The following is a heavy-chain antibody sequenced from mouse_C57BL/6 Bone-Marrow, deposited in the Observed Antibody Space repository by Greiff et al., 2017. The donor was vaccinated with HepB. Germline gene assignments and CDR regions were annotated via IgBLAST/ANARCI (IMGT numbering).Heavy chain of an antibody. CDR1: GYTFTSYW. V-gene: IGHV1-52*01. CDR3: ARLLRFYWYFDV. CDR2: IDPSDSET. Sequence: QVQLQQPGAELVRPGSSVKLSCKASGYTFTSYWMHWVKQRPIQGLEWIGNIDPSDSETHYNQKFKDKATLTVDKSSSTAYMQLSSLTSEDSAVYYCARLLRFYWYFDVWGTGTTVTVSS. J-gene: IGHJ1*03. D-gene: IGHD1-1*01.